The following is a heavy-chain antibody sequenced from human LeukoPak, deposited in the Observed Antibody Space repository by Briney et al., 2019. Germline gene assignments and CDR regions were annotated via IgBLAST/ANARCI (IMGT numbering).Heavy chain of an antibody. CDR3: ARDHAFAFDI. CDR2: IGISTTTI. V-gene: IGHV3-48*02. CDR1: GFPFSSYS. J-gene: IGHJ3*02. Sequence: PGGSLRLSCAASGFPFSSYSMNGVRQAPGKGLEWVSYIGISTTTIYYADSVKGRFTISRDNAKNSLYLQMNSLRDEDTAVYYCARDHAFAFDIWGQGTMVTVSS.